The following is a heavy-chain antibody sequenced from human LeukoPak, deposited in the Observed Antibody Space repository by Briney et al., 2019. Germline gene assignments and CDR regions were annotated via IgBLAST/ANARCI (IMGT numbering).Heavy chain of an antibody. CDR3: ATIQWFGELLSLNWFDP. D-gene: IGHD3-10*01. CDR1: GYTLTELS. J-gene: IGHJ5*02. CDR2: FDPEDGEI. V-gene: IGHV1-24*01. Sequence: GASVKVSCKVSGYTLTELSMHWVRQAPGKGLEWMGGFDPEDGEIIYAQKFQGRVTMTEDTSTDTAYMELSSLRSEDTAVYYCATIQWFGELLSLNWFDPWGQGTLVTVSS.